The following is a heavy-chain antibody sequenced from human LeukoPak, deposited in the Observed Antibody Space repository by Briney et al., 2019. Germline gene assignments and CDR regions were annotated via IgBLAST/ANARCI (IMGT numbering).Heavy chain of an antibody. CDR3: ATGGKFDFWSGYHIDN. D-gene: IGHD3-3*01. Sequence: AGGSLRLSCEVSGFTFSSNAMHWVRQAPGKGLEWVAVISYDGSNKNSADSVKGRFTVSRDNSKHTLYLHMNSLRSDDTAMYYCATGGKFDFWSGYHIDNWGQGTLVTVSS. CDR2: ISYDGSNK. V-gene: IGHV3-30*04. J-gene: IGHJ4*02. CDR1: GFTFSSNA.